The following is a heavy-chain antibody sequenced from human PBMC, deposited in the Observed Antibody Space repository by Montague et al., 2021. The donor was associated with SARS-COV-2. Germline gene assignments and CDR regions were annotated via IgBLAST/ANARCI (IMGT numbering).Heavy chain of an antibody. Sequence: QSGAEVKKPGESLKISCKGSGYSFTSYWIGWVRQMPGKGLEWMGXIYPGDSYTRYSPSFQGQVTISADKSISTAYLQWRSLKASDTAMYYCARDIVGATGYYGMDVWGQGTTVTVSS. CDR2: IYPGDSYT. D-gene: IGHD1-26*01. CDR3: ARDIVGATGYYGMDV. J-gene: IGHJ6*02. V-gene: IGHV5-51*01. CDR1: GYSFTSYW.